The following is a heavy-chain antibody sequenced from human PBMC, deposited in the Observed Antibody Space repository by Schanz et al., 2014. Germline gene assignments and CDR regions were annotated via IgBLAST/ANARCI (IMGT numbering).Heavy chain of an antibody. CDR1: GYTFAMYD. V-gene: IGHV7-4-1*02. CDR3: ARRGTTNSSSWYPFDY. J-gene: IGHJ4*02. CDR2: INTNTANP. Sequence: QVQLVQSGAEVKKPGASVKVSCKASGYTFAMYDMNWVRQAPGQGLEWMGWINTNTANPTYAQGFTGRFVYTLDASVATAYLEISSLKAEDTAVYYCARRGTTNSSSWYPFDYWGQGTLVTVSS. D-gene: IGHD6-13*01.